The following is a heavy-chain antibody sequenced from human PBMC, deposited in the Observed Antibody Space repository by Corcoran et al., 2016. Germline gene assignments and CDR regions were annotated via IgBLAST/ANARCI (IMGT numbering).Heavy chain of an antibody. V-gene: IGHV3-53*01. CDR3: ARDRVDDAFDI. D-gene: IGHD3-3*01. CDR1: GFTVSSNY. J-gene: IGHJ3*02. CDR2: IYSGGST. Sequence: EVQLVESGGGLIRPGGSLRLSCAASGFTVSSNYMSWVRPAPGKGLEWVSVIYSGGSTYYADSVKGRFTISRDTSKNTLYLQMTSLRAEDTAVYYCARDRVDDAFDIWGQGTMVTVSS.